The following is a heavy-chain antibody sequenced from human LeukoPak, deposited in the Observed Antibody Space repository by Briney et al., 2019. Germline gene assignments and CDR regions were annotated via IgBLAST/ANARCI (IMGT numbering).Heavy chain of an antibody. CDR1: GYTFTGYY. D-gene: IGHD3-3*01. J-gene: IGHJ3*02. Sequence: ASVKVSCKASGYTFTGYYMHWVRQAPGQGLEWMGRINPNSGGTNYAQKFQGRVTMTRDTSISTAYMELSRLRSDDTVVYYCARGQHEILYYDFWSGYYLSNAFDIWGQGTMVTVSS. CDR3: ARGQHEILYYDFWSGYYLSNAFDI. CDR2: INPNSGGT. V-gene: IGHV1-2*05.